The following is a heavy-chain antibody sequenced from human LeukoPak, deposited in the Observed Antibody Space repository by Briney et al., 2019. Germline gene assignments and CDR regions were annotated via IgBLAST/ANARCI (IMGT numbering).Heavy chain of an antibody. CDR1: GYSFTSYW. V-gene: IGHV5-51*01. D-gene: IGHD2-15*01. Sequence: GESLKISCKGSGYSFTSYWIGWVRQMPGKGLEWMGIIYPGDSDTRYSPSFQGQVTISADKSISTAYLQWSSLKASDTAMYYCARGDCSGGSCYAAFDIWGQGTMVTVSS. CDR3: ARGDCSGGSCYAAFDI. CDR2: IYPGDSDT. J-gene: IGHJ3*02.